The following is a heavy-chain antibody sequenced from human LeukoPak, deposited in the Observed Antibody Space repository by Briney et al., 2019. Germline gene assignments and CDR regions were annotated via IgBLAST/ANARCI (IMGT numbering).Heavy chain of an antibody. V-gene: IGHV4-59*01. D-gene: IGHD2-2*01. CDR1: GASMTVYY. CDR2: IYYSGST. J-gene: IGHJ5*02. CDR3: ARGRVPATNLPFDP. Sequence: SETLSLTCTVSGASMTVYYWSWIRQPPGKGLEWIGHIYYSGSTNYNPSLKSRVTMSVDRSKNQFSLKLSSVTAADTAIYYCARGRVPATNLPFDPWGQGTLVTVSS.